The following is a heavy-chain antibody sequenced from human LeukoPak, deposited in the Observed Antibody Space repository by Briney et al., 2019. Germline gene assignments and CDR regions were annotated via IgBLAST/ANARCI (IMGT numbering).Heavy chain of an antibody. J-gene: IGHJ4*02. D-gene: IGHD3-10*01. V-gene: IGHV1-69*05. CDR3: ARDRGAEL. CDR1: GGTFSSYA. CDR2: IIPIFGTA. Sequence: GSSVKVSCKASGGTFSSYAISWVRQAPGQGLEWMGGIIPIFGTANYAQKFQGRVTMTRDTSISTAYMELSRLRSDDTAVYYCARDRGAELWGQGTLVTVSS.